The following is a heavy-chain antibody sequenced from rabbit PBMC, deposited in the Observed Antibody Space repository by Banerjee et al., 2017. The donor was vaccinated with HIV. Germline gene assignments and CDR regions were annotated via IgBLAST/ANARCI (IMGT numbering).Heavy chain of an antibody. CDR1: GFSFNNNYV. CDR2: INSNTGNT. D-gene: IGHD4-1*01. J-gene: IGHJ4*01. V-gene: IGHV1S40*01. Sequence: QSLEESGGDLVKPGASLTLTCTASGFSFNNNYVMCWVRQAPGKGLEWIGCINSNTGNTVSASWAKCAFSITKTSATTVTLQMTRMGAADTACNFCARDMAGVIGWKINLWGPGKLVTVS. CDR3: ARDMAGVIGWKINL.